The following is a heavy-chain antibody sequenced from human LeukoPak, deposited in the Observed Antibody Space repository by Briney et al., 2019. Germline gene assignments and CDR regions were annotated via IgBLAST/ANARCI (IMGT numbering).Heavy chain of an antibody. D-gene: IGHD1-1*01. CDR2: IYSGGTT. V-gene: IGHV3-53*04. J-gene: IGHJ6*02. CDR3: ARGHNHYYYGMDV. CDR1: GFTFSSYA. Sequence: GGSLRLSCVVSGFTFSSYAMNWVRQAPGKGLQWVSVIYSGGTTYYADSVKGRFTFSRHNSKNTLYLQMTSLRPEDTAVYYCARGHNHYYYGMDVWGQGTTVTVSS.